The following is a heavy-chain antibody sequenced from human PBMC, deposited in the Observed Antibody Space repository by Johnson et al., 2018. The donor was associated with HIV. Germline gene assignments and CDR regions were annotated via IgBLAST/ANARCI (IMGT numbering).Heavy chain of an antibody. Sequence: QEQLVESGGGLVQPGGSLRLSCAASGFTFSSYGMHWVRQAPGKGLEWVAFIRYDGSRKHYADSVKGRFTISRDNSKNTMYLQMNSLRAEDTAVYYCATEGYGSGTYGAFDIWGQGTKVTVSS. J-gene: IGHJ3*02. V-gene: IGHV3-30*02. CDR3: ATEGYGSGTYGAFDI. CDR2: IRYDGSRK. CDR1: GFTFSSYG. D-gene: IGHD3-10*01.